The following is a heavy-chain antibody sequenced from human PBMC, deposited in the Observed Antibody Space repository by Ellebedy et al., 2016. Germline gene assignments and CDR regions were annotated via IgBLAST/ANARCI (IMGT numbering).Heavy chain of an antibody. CDR3: ARSDSSGYPPLFDI. J-gene: IGHJ3*02. CDR1: GGPISSSNW. D-gene: IGHD3-22*01. V-gene: IGHV4/OR15-8*01. CDR2: IKHTGSP. Sequence: SETLSLTCAVSGGPISSSNWWSWIRQPPGKGLEWIGEIKHTGSPNYNPSLTSRVTISVDTSKKQFSLKLSSVTAADTAVYYCARSDSSGYPPLFDIWGQGTMVTVSS.